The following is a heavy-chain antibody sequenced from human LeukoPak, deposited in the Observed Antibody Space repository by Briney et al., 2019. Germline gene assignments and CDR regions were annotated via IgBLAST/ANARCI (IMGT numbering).Heavy chain of an antibody. V-gene: IGHV1-2*02. J-gene: IGHJ4*02. CDR1: DHTFICYH. CDR2: INPNSGGT. D-gene: IGHD2-15*01. Sequence: ASVNVSCTATDHTFICYHMHWVRQPPRQGLEWMGSINPNSGGTNYAQKFQGRVTMTSDTSISTAYMELSRLRSDDTAVYYCARALGYCSGGSCYQWSYYFDYWGQGTLVTVSS. CDR3: ARALGYCSGGSCYQWSYYFDY.